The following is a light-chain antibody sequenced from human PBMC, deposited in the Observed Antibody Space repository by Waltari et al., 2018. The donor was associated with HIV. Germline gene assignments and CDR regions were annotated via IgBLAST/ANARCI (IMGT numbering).Light chain of an antibody. Sequence: QSALTPPRSGSGSPGTSVTISSTGTSTDIGDSHYVSWYQQHPGKAPKLMIYDVTKRPSGVPDRFSGSKSGNTASLTISGLQAEDEGAYYCCSFAVSYTLVFGGGTKLTVL. CDR3: CSFAVSYTLV. CDR2: DVT. CDR1: STDIGDSHY. V-gene: IGLV2-11*01. J-gene: IGLJ3*02.